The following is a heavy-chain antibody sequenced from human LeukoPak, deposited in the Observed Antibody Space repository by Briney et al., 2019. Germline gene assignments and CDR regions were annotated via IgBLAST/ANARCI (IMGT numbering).Heavy chain of an antibody. Sequence: PGGSLRLSCADSGFTFSNYAMSWVRQAPGKGLEWVSVISGSGSSTKYAESVKGRFTISRDNSKNTLYLQMNSLRAEDTAVYSCANDGRSVGATGGYFDQWGQGTLVTVSS. CDR3: ANDGRSVGATGGYFDQ. V-gene: IGHV3-23*01. CDR1: GFTFSNYA. J-gene: IGHJ4*02. D-gene: IGHD1-26*01. CDR2: ISGSGSST.